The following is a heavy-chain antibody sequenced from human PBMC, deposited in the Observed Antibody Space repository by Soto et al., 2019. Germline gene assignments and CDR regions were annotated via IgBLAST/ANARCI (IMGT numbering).Heavy chain of an antibody. J-gene: IGHJ4*02. CDR2: ISPMFGAA. Sequence: QVQLVQSGAEMKKPGSSVKVSCQSSGGTFNTYAMNWVRQAPGQGPEWMGDISPMFGAANYAPKFQGRVTITADESTGTSYMQLSSLTSEDTDLYFCAREVQVHTPAFVYWGQGNLVTVSS. D-gene: IGHD3-10*01. CDR1: GGTFNTYA. CDR3: AREVQVHTPAFVY. V-gene: IGHV1-69*19.